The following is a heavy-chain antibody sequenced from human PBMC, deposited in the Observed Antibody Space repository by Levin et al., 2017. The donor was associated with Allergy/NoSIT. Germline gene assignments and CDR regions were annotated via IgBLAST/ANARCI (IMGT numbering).Heavy chain of an antibody. CDR2: IYYSGST. D-gene: IGHD1/OR15-1a*01. CDR1: GGSISSYY. CDR3: ARVEQLAAIDAFDI. Sequence: SQTLSLTCTVSGGSISSYYWSWIRQPPGKGLEWIGYIYYSGSTNYNPSLKSRVTISVDTSKNQFSLKVSSVTAADTAVYYCARVEQLAAIDAFDIWGQGTMVTVSS. V-gene: IGHV4-59*01. J-gene: IGHJ3*02.